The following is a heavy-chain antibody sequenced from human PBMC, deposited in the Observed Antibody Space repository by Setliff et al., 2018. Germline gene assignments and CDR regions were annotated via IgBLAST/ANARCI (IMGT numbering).Heavy chain of an antibody. Sequence: GGSLRLSCTASGLSYINDWVNWVRQAPGKGLEWLASINPHGSEKYYADSVKGRFTISRDNAKNSLSLQMNNLRTEDTAVFYCFGAGTCSYWGQGTLVTVSS. V-gene: IGHV3-7*01. CDR1: GLSYINDW. J-gene: IGHJ4*02. D-gene: IGHD3-10*01. CDR3: FGAGTCSY. CDR2: INPHGSEK.